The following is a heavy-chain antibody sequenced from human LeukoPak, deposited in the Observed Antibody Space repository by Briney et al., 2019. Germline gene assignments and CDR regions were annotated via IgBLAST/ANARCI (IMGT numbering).Heavy chain of an antibody. D-gene: IGHD2-15*01. J-gene: IGHJ5*02. CDR3: ARAGGGGNWFDP. CDR2: IYTSGTT. Sequence: SETLSLTCTVSGGSITSYYWSWIRQPAGKGLDYIGRIYTSGTTNYNPSLKSRVTMSVDTSKSQFSLMLTSVTAADTAVYYCARAGGGGNWFDPWGQGTLVTVSS. CDR1: GGSITSYY. V-gene: IGHV4-4*07.